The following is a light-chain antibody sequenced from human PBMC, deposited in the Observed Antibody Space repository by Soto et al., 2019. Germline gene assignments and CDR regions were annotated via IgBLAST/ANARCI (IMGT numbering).Light chain of an antibody. Sequence: QSALTQPASVSGSPGQSITISCTGTSSDVGGYNYVSWYQQHPGKAPKLMIYDVSNRPSGVSNRFSGSKSGNTASLTISGLQAEDEADYYCSSYTISSTPVAFGGGTELTVL. CDR1: SSDVGGYNY. CDR3: SSYTISSTPVA. J-gene: IGLJ2*01. CDR2: DVS. V-gene: IGLV2-14*01.